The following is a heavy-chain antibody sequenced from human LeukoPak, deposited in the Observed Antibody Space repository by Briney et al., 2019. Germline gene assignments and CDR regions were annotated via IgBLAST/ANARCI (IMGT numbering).Heavy chain of an antibody. D-gene: IGHD5-12*01. J-gene: IGHJ4*02. Sequence: SVKVSCKASGGTFSGYAISWVRQAPGQGLEWMGGIIPIFGTANYAQKFQGRVTITADESTSTAYMELSSLRSEDTAVHYCATAKVARYDLDSPLGYWGQGTLVTVSS. CDR2: IIPIFGTA. CDR1: GGTFSGYA. CDR3: ATAKVARYDLDSPLGY. V-gene: IGHV1-69*01.